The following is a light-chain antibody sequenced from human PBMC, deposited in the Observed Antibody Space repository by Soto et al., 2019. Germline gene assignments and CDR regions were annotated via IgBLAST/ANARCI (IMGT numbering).Light chain of an antibody. CDR1: QSVDSSF. Sequence: EIVLTQSPGSLSLSPGERGTLSCRASQSVDSSFVAWYQQKPDQAPRLLIYGASNRATGIPDRFSGSGSGTDFTLTISRLEPEDFAVYYCQQYVSSVTFGQGTKVEIK. V-gene: IGKV3-20*01. CDR3: QQYVSSVT. J-gene: IGKJ1*01. CDR2: GAS.